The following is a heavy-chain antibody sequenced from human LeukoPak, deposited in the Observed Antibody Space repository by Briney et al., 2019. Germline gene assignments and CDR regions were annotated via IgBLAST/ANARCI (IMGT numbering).Heavy chain of an antibody. CDR1: GYTFIDYF. D-gene: IGHD7-27*01. CDR3: ARDLSSTSNWELDY. Sequence: ASVKVSCKXSGYTFIDYFIHWVRQAPGQGLEWMGRINSNSGGTEYAQKFQGRVTMTRDTSISTAYMELSRLTSDDTAVYYCARDLSSTSNWELDYWGQGTLVTVSS. V-gene: IGHV1-2*06. CDR2: INSNSGGT. J-gene: IGHJ4*02.